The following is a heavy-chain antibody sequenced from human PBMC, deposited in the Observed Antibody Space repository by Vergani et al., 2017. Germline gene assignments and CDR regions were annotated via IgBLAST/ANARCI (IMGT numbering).Heavy chain of an antibody. Sequence: QVQLPESGPGLVKPSQTLSLTCTVSGGSISSGGYYWSWIRQHPGKGLEWIGYIYYSGSTYYNPSLKSRVTISVDTSKNQFSLKLSSVTAADTAVYYCARGKAPDYDYVWGSYRPHYFDYWGQGTLVTVSS. CDR3: ARGKAPDYDYVWGSYRPHYFDY. CDR1: GGSISSGGYY. J-gene: IGHJ4*02. CDR2: IYYSGST. D-gene: IGHD3-16*02. V-gene: IGHV4-31*03.